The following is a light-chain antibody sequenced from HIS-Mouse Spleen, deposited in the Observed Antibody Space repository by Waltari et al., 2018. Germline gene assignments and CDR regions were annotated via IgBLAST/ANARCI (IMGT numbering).Light chain of an antibody. CDR1: QGISSY. Sequence: AIRMTQSPSSFSASTGDRVTITCRASQGISSYLAWYQQKPWKAPKLLIYAASTLQRGVPSRFSGSGSGTDFTLTISCLQSEDFATYYCQQYYSYLPITFGQGTRLEIK. CDR3: QQYYSYLPIT. CDR2: AAS. V-gene: IGKV1-8*01. J-gene: IGKJ5*01.